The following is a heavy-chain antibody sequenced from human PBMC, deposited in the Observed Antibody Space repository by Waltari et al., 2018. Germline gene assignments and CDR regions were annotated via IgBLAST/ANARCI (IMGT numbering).Heavy chain of an antibody. CDR1: GSTFMDYF. D-gene: IGHD3-10*01. V-gene: IGHV1-69-2*01. Sequence: EVELVQSGAEVKKPGATVKISCQASGSTFMDYFIHWVQQAPGKGLEWMGRIDPEDGETVYSEKFQGRVTITADTSTDTAYMELSSLTSGDTAVYYCAPLPGGSGQTFDYWGQGTLVTVS. J-gene: IGHJ4*02. CDR3: APLPGGSGQTFDY. CDR2: IDPEDGET.